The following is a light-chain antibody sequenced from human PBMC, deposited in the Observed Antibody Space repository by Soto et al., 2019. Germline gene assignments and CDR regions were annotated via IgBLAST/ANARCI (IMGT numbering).Light chain of an antibody. V-gene: IGKV3D-20*02. CDR3: QQRGDWPPIT. CDR1: QSVSNNY. Sequence: EIVLTQSPGTLSLSPGESATLXXRSSQSVSNNYLAWYQQKPGQAPRLXXYGASSRATGIPDRFSGSGSGTDFTLTISRLEPEDFAVYYCQQRGDWPPITFGQGTRLDIK. CDR2: GAS. J-gene: IGKJ5*01.